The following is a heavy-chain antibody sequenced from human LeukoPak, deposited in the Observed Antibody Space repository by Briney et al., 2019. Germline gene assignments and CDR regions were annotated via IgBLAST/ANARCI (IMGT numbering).Heavy chain of an antibody. CDR1: GFTFSSYW. CDR2: IKQDGSEE. Sequence: GGSLRLSCAASGFTFSSYWMSWVRQAPGKGLEWVANIKQDGSEEYYVDSVKVRFTISRDNAKNSLYLQMNSLRAEDTAVYYCARESYDSSGYDNWFDPWGQGTLVTVSS. D-gene: IGHD3-22*01. V-gene: IGHV3-7*01. J-gene: IGHJ5*02. CDR3: ARESYDSSGYDNWFDP.